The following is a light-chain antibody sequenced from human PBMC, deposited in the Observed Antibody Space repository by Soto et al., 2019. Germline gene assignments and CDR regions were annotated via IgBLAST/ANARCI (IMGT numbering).Light chain of an antibody. CDR2: GAS. V-gene: IGKV3-15*01. CDR1: QSVNSN. CDR3: QHYNTWPWT. J-gene: IGKJ1*01. Sequence: ETVMTPSPATLSVSPVERATLSCWASQSVNSNLAWYQQKLGQAPRVLIYGASTRATGIPARFSGSGSETEFILTISSLQSEDSATYYCQHYNTWPWTFGQGTKVDIK.